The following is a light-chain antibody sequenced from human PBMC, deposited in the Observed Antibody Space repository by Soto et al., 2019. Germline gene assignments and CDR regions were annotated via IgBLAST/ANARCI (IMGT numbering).Light chain of an antibody. J-gene: IGKJ1*01. CDR1: QSVSSSD. V-gene: IGKV3-20*01. CDR2: GAS. Sequence: TMSPPTLSVYAAVRATVSCRASQSVSSSDLAWYQQKPGQAPRLLIHGASSRASCFPDRVSGRGSGTDFAFTISRLEDEDFAVYYCQPFGTALWTVGQGTQVEIK. CDR3: QPFGTALWT.